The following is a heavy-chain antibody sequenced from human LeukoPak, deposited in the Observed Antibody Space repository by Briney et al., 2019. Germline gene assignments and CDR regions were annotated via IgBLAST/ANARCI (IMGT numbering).Heavy chain of an antibody. CDR3: AKDKSQVGVDSASTLVDH. V-gene: IGHV3-30*02. Sequence: GGSLRLSCAASGFSFSSYWMTWVRQAPGKGLEWVAFIRFDGRDEYYVDSLKGRFTISRDNSKNTVYLQMNGLTSEDTALYYCAKDKSQVGVDSASTLVDHWGQGTLVIVSS. D-gene: IGHD2-8*02. CDR2: IRFDGRDE. J-gene: IGHJ4*02. CDR1: GFSFSSYW.